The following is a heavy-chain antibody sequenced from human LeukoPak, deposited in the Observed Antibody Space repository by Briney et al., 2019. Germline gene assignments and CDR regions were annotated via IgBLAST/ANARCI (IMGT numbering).Heavy chain of an antibody. CDR1: GGSISSYY. J-gene: IGHJ4*02. Sequence: SETLSLTCTVSGGSISSYYWSWIRQPPGKGLEWIGYICYSGSTNYNPSLKSRVTISVDTSKNQFSLKLSSVTAADTAVYYCARGVGATHYFDYWGQGTLVTVSS. D-gene: IGHD1-26*01. CDR3: ARGVGATHYFDY. V-gene: IGHV4-59*01. CDR2: ICYSGST.